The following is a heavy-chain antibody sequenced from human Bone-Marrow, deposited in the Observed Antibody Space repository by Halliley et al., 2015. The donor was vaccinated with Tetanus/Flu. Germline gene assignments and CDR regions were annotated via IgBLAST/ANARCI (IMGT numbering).Heavy chain of an antibody. Sequence: SLRLSCVASGFTFHFYGMNWVRQAPGRGLEWVATLSVSGVSTYYADSVRGRFTVSRDNSKNTVYLQMDSLRADDTAVYYCARRNSEENPMTNFDNWGQGTLVAVSS. V-gene: IGHV3-23*01. CDR3: ARRNSEENPMTNFDN. D-gene: IGHD6-13*01. J-gene: IGHJ4*02. CDR2: LSVSGVST. CDR1: GFTFHFYG.